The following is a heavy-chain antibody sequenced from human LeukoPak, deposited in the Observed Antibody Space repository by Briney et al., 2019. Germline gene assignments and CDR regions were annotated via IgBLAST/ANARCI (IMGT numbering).Heavy chain of an antibody. D-gene: IGHD3-10*01. CDR3: AKELRGPRMCGYFDY. J-gene: IGHJ4*02. CDR1: GFTFSSYG. CDR2: ISGSGGST. Sequence: GGSLRLSCAASGFTFSSYGMSWVRQAPGKGLEWVSAISGSGGSTYYADSVKGRFTISRDNSKNTLYLQMNSLRAEDTAVYYCAKELRGPRMCGYFDYWGQGTLVTVSS. V-gene: IGHV3-23*01.